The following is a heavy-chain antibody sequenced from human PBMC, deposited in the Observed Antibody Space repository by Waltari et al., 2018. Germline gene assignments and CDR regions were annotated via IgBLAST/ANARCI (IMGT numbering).Heavy chain of an antibody. CDR1: GFTFSSYS. D-gene: IGHD3-16*01. J-gene: IGHJ4*02. Sequence: EVQLVESGGGLVKPGGSLRLSCAASGFTFSSYSMNWVRQAPGKGLEWVSSISSISSYIYYADSVKGRFTISRDNAKNSLYLQMNSLRAEDTAVYYCARDLGRSGDYFDYWGQGTLVTVSS. CDR3: ARDLGRSGDYFDY. CDR2: ISSISSYI. V-gene: IGHV3-21*01.